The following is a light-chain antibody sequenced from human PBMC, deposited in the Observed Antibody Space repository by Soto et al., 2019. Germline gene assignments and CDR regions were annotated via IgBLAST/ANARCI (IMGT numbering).Light chain of an antibody. V-gene: IGLV1-40*01. J-gene: IGLJ1*01. CDR3: QSYDSSLSV. CDR2: GNS. Sequence: QSVLTQPPSVSGAPGQRGTISCTGSSSNIGAGYDVYWYQQLPGTAPKLLIYGNSNRPSGVPDRFSGSKSGTSASLAITGLQAEDEAHYFCQSYDSSLSVFGTGTKLTVL. CDR1: SSNIGAGYD.